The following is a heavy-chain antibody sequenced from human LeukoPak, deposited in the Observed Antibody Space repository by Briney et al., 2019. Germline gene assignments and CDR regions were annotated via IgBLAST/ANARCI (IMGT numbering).Heavy chain of an antibody. D-gene: IGHD1-20*01. CDR1: GFTFSNYW. Sequence: PGGSLRLSCAASGFTFSNYWMHWVRQAPGKGLVWVSRINGDGSSTSYADSVKGRFTISRDNAKNTLYLQMNSLRAEDTAVYYCARLTVLDYWGQGTLVTVSS. J-gene: IGHJ4*02. CDR3: ARLTVLDY. CDR2: INGDGSST. V-gene: IGHV3-74*01.